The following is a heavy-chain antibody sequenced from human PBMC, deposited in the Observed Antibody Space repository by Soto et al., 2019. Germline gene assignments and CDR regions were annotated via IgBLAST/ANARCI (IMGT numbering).Heavy chain of an antibody. CDR2: IYYSGST. CDR1: GGSISSGGYY. J-gene: IGHJ4*02. CDR3: ASGVRTDGAADY. V-gene: IGHV4-31*03. D-gene: IGHD1-1*01. Sequence: QVQLQESGPGLVKPSQTLSLTCTVSGGSISSGGYYWSWIRQHPGKGLEWIGYIYYSGSTYYNPSLKSRXXIXVXXSKNQFSLKLSSVTAADTAVYYCASGVRTDGAADYWGQGTLVTVSS.